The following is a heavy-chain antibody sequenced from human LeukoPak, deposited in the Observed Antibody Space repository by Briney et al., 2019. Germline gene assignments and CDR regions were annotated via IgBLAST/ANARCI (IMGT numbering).Heavy chain of an antibody. CDR2: ISSSSSYI. D-gene: IGHD6-13*01. CDR1: GFTFSSYS. Sequence: GGSLRLSCAASGFTFSSYSMNWVRQAPGKGLEWVSSISSSSSYIYYADSVKGRFTISRDNAKNSLYLQMNSLRAEDTAVYYCARDYPGTMVNFYYYYYYMDVWGKGTTVTVSS. CDR3: ARDYPGTMVNFYYYYYYMDV. J-gene: IGHJ6*03. V-gene: IGHV3-21*01.